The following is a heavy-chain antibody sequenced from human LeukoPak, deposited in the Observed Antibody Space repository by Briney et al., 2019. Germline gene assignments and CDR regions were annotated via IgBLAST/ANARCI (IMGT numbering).Heavy chain of an antibody. CDR1: GFTFSSYG. D-gene: IGHD6-19*01. CDR2: ITYDGSNK. CDR3: AKDSHGQWLTQGMDV. Sequence: GGSLPLSCAASGFTFSSYGMHWVRQAPGKGLEWVAVITYDGSNKYYADSVKGRFTISRDNSKNTLYLQMNSLRAEDTAVYYCAKDSHGQWLTQGMDVWGHGTPV. V-gene: IGHV3-30*18. J-gene: IGHJ6*02.